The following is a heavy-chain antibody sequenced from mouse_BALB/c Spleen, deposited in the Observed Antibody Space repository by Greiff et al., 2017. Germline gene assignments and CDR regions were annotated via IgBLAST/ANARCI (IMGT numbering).Heavy chain of an antibody. J-gene: IGHJ1*01. Sequence: DVQLVESGGGLVKPGGSLKLSCAASGFTFSSYAMSWVRQTPEKRLEWVATISSGGSYTYYPDSVKGRFPISRDNAKNTLYLQMSSLRSEDTAMYYCARHGGYDWYFDVWGAGTTVTVSS. D-gene: IGHD2-2*01. CDR3: ARHGGYDWYFDV. CDR1: GFTFSSYA. CDR2: ISSGGSYT. V-gene: IGHV5-9-3*01.